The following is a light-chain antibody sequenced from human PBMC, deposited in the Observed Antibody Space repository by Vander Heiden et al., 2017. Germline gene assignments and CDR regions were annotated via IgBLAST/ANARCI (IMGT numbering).Light chain of an antibody. CDR3: QKYDNNPWA. CDR1: QGIGNS. J-gene: IGKJ1*01. V-gene: IGKV1-27*01. Sequence: DIQVTQSPSSLSASVGDSVTITCRSSQGIGNSLAWYQQKPGKVPELLIYGAFILQSGVPSRFSATGSGTDVTLTISSLQPEDVATYYCQKYDNNPWAFGQGTKVEI. CDR2: GAF.